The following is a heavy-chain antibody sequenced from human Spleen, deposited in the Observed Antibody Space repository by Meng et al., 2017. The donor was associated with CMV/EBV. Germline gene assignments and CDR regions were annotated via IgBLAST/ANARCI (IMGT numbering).Heavy chain of an antibody. CDR3: ARDREYSSGWQKIFDC. V-gene: IGHV3-7*01. D-gene: IGHD6-19*01. CDR1: GFTSSTYW. J-gene: IGHJ4*02. Sequence: GGSLRLSCATSGFTSSTYWMTWVRQAPGKGLEWVANIKQDGSEKYYVDSVKGRFTISRDNAKNSLYLQMNSLRAEDTAVYYCARDREYSSGWQKIFDCWGQGTLVTVSS. CDR2: IKQDGSEK.